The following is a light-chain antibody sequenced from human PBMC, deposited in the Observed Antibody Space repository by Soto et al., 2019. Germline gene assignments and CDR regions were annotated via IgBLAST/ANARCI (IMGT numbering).Light chain of an antibody. CDR3: EAWDDSLNGYV. J-gene: IGLJ1*01. Sequence: QSVLSQPPSASGTPGQTVIISCSGSRSDIGSNFVNWYQHLPGTAPKLLIYSNNQRPSGVPDRFSGSKSGTSASLAISGLQSEDEADYYCEAWDDSLNGYVFGTGTKVTVL. V-gene: IGLV1-44*01. CDR2: SNN. CDR1: RSDIGSNF.